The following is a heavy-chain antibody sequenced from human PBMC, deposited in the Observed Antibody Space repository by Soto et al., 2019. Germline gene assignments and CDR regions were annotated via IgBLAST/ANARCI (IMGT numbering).Heavy chain of an antibody. CDR2: INSDGSST. J-gene: IGHJ3*02. CDR3: ARDVQYCSGGSCPKFDAFDI. Sequence: GGSLRLSCVASGFTFSSYWMHWVRQAPGKGLVWVSRINSDGSSTSYADSVKGRFTISRDNAKNTLYLQMNSLRAEDTAVYYCARDVQYCSGGSCPKFDAFDIWGQGTMVTVSS. D-gene: IGHD2-15*01. V-gene: IGHV3-74*01. CDR1: GFTFSSYW.